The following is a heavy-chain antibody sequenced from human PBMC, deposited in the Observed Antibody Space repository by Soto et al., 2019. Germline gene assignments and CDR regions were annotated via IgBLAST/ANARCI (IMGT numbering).Heavy chain of an antibody. CDR2: INAGNGNT. CDR1: GYTFTSYA. Sequence: ASVKVSCKASGYTFTSYAMHWVRQAPGQRLEWMGWINAGNGNTKYSQKFQGRVTITRDTSASTAYMELSSLRSEDTAVYYCARERPYGGNSVGFGAPFYWGQGTLVTVSS. V-gene: IGHV1-3*01. J-gene: IGHJ4*02. CDR3: ARERPYGGNSVGFGAPFY. D-gene: IGHD4-17*01.